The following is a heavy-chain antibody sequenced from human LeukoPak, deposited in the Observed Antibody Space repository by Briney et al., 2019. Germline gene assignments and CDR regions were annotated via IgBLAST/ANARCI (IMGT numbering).Heavy chain of an antibody. CDR2: FYPGDSDT. D-gene: IGHD3-10*01. Sequence: GESLKISFKGSGYSFTSYWIGWVRQMPGKGLEWMGIFYPGDSDTRYSPSFQGQVTISADKSISTAYLQWSSLKASDTAMYYCASAGEIENYYMDVWGKGTTVTVSS. J-gene: IGHJ6*03. V-gene: IGHV5-51*03. CDR3: ASAGEIENYYMDV. CDR1: GYSFTSYW.